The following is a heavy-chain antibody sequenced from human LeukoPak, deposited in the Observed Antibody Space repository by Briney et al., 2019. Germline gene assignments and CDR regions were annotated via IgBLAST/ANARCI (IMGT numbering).Heavy chain of an antibody. V-gene: IGHV4-34*01. Sequence: PSETLSLTCAVYGGSFSGYYWSWIRQPPGMGLEWIGSIYYTGNTYYNASLKSQVSISVDTSKNQFSLWLTSVTVADTAVYYCASLRVPGDFDYWGQGTLVTVSS. CDR3: ASLRVPGDFDY. CDR1: GGSFSGYY. CDR2: IYYTGNT. J-gene: IGHJ4*02. D-gene: IGHD3-16*01.